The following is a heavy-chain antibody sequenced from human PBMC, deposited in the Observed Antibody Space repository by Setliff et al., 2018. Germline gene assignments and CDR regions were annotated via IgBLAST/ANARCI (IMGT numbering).Heavy chain of an antibody. CDR3: ARDRDGYNIFDY. Sequence: AGGSLRLSCAASGFIFDDYGMSWVRQAPGKGLEWVSGLSRNGGSTGYSDSVKGRFIISRDDAKNSLYLQMNSLRAEDTAVYYCARDRDGYNIFDYWGQGTLVTVSS. J-gene: IGHJ4*02. V-gene: IGHV3-20*04. CDR1: GFIFDDYG. D-gene: IGHD5-12*01. CDR2: LSRNGGST.